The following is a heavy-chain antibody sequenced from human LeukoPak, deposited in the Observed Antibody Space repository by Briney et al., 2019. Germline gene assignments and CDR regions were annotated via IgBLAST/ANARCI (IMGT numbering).Heavy chain of an antibody. V-gene: IGHV3-9*01. Sequence: GRSLRLSCAASGFTFDDYAMHWVRQAPGKGLEWVSGISWNSGSIGYADSVKGRFTISRDNAKNSLYLQMNSLRAEDTAVYYCARWATTMDVWGKGTTVTVSS. J-gene: IGHJ6*03. CDR3: ARWATTMDV. D-gene: IGHD1-26*01. CDR1: GFTFDDYA. CDR2: ISWNSGSI.